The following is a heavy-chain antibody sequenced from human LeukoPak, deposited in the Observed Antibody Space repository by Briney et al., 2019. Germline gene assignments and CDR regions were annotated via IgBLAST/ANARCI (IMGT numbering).Heavy chain of an antibody. CDR2: INPDTGAT. D-gene: IGHD6-13*01. Sequence: ASVNVSCKASGYTFGGYHLLWMRQAPGRGLEWLGWINPDTGATRYGHKFQGRVTMTRDKSISTVYMELSRLRSDDTAVYYCARWYNSCWYDYWGQGTLVSVSS. CDR3: ARWYNSCWYDY. CDR1: GYTFGGYH. J-gene: IGHJ4*02. V-gene: IGHV1-2*02.